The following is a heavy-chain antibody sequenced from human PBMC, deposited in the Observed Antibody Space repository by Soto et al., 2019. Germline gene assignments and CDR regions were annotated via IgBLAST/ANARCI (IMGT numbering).Heavy chain of an antibody. V-gene: IGHV1-69*01. J-gene: IGHJ4*02. D-gene: IGHD5-12*01. Sequence: QVHLVQSGAEVKKPGSSVKVSCKTSGGTFSDLAVSWVRQAPRQGLEWVGGIIPLFGTPNYAREFQGRVSISADESSNTVYIELRSLRAEDTAVYYCASERVAEMATGGYFDNWGQGTLVTVSS. CDR2: IIPLFGTP. CDR1: GGTFSDLA. CDR3: ASERVAEMATGGYFDN.